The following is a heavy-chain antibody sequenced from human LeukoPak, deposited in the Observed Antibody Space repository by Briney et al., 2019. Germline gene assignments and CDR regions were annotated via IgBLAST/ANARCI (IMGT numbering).Heavy chain of an antibody. CDR2: ISGSSSYL. Sequence: GGSLRLSCAASGFTFSSYSMNWVRQAPGKGLEWVSSISGSSSYLNYADSVKGRFTISRDNAKNSLYLQMNSLRAEDTAVYYCARPSGSGWYWSIYYFDYWGQGTLVTVSS. V-gene: IGHV3-21*01. D-gene: IGHD6-19*01. J-gene: IGHJ4*02. CDR3: ARPSGSGWYWSIYYFDY. CDR1: GFTFSSYS.